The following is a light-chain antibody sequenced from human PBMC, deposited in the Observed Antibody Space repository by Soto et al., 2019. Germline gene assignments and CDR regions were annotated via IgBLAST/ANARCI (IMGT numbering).Light chain of an antibody. CDR3: QQYGSSPPT. Sequence: EIVLTQSPGTLSLSPGERATLSCRASQSVSSNYLAWYQRKPGQAPRLLIYGASSRAIDIPNRFSGSGSGTDFTLIINRLEPEDFAVYYCQQYGSSPPTFGQGTKVEI. V-gene: IGKV3-20*01. CDR1: QSVSSNY. CDR2: GAS. J-gene: IGKJ1*01.